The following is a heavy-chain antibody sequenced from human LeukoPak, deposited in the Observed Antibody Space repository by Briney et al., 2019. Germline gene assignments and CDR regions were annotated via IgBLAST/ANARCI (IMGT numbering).Heavy chain of an antibody. J-gene: IGHJ6*02. V-gene: IGHV3-74*01. CDR1: GNYW. Sequence: GGSLRLSCAASGNYWMHWVRQAPGKGLVWVSHINSDGSWTSYADSVKGRFTISRDNAKNSLYLQMSNLRAEDTAVYFCARGGGLDVWGQGATVTVSS. D-gene: IGHD3-16*01. CDR3: ARGGGLDV. CDR2: INSDGSWT.